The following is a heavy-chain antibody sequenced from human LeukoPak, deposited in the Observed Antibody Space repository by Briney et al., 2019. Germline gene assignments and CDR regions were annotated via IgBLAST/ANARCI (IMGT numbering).Heavy chain of an antibody. CDR2: VYPGDSDT. V-gene: IGHV5-51*01. J-gene: IGHJ4*02. D-gene: IGHD3-3*01. CDR3: ARRGGGYDFWSGYYIFDY. CDR1: GYSVTSYW. Sequence: HWESLKISCEGSGYSVTSYWIGGARQRPGKGLEWMVIVYPGDSDTRYSPSFQGQVTTSADKSISTAYLQWSSLKGSDTAMYYCARRGGGYDFWSGYYIFDYWGQGTLVTVSS.